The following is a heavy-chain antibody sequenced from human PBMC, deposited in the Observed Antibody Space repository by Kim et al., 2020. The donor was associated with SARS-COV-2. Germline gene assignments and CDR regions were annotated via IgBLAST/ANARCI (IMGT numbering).Heavy chain of an antibody. CDR3: ARGIYYDFWSGYAGAYDY. V-gene: IGHV1-3*01. Sequence: QGRVTITRDTSASTAYMELSSLRSEDTAVYYCARGIYYDFWSGYAGAYDYWGQGTLVTVSS. D-gene: IGHD3-3*01. J-gene: IGHJ4*02.